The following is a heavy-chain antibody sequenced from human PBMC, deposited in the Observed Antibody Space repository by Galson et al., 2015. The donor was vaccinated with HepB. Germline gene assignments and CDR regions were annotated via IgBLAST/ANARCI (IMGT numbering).Heavy chain of an antibody. Sequence: SVKVSCKASGYTFTSYAMNWVRQAPGQGLEWMGWINTNTGNPTYAQGFTGRFVFSLDTSVSTAYLQISSLKAEDTAVYYCARETHYYGSGSYYPLSYYYYYGMDVWAKGPRSPSP. CDR2: INTNTGNP. J-gene: IGHJ6*02. D-gene: IGHD3-10*01. CDR1: GYTFTSYA. V-gene: IGHV7-4-1*02. CDR3: ARETHYYGSGSYYPLSYYYYYGMDV.